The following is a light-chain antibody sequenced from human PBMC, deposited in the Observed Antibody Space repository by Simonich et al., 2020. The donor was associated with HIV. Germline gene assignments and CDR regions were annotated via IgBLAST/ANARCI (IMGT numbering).Light chain of an antibody. V-gene: IGKV4-1*01. CDR1: QSVLYRSNNKNY. J-gene: IGKJ4*01. CDR3: QQYYSTPLT. Sequence: DIVMTQSPDSLTVSLGERATINCKSSQSVLYRSNNKNYLAWYQQKPGQPPKLLIYWASTREAGVPARCSGSGSGTDFNLTISSLQAEDVAVYYCQQYYSTPLTFGGGTKVEIK. CDR2: WAS.